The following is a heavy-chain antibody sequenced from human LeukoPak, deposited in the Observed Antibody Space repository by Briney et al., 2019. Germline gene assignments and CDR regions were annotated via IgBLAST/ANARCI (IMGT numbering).Heavy chain of an antibody. J-gene: IGHJ4*02. Sequence: KSSETLSLTCTVSGGSISSYYWSWIRQPPGKGLEWIGYIYYSGSTNYNPSLKSRVTISVDTSKNQFSLKLSSVTAADTAVYYCARKSGNFDYWGQGTLVTVSS. CDR2: IYYSGST. CDR3: ARKSGNFDY. V-gene: IGHV4-59*01. CDR1: GGSISSYY.